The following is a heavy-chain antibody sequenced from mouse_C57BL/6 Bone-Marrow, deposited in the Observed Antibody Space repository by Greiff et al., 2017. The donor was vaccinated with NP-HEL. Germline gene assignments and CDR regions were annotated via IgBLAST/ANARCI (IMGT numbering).Heavy chain of an antibody. V-gene: IGHV5-6*01. Sequence: DVHLVESGGDLVKPGGSLKLSCAASGFTFSSYGMSWVRQTPDKRLEWVATISSGGSYTYYPDSVKGRFTISRDNAKNTLYLQMSSLKSEDTAMYYCARQSNPFAYWGQGTLVTVSA. J-gene: IGHJ3*01. CDR2: ISSGGSYT. CDR1: GFTFSSYG. CDR3: ARQSNPFAY. D-gene: IGHD2-5*01.